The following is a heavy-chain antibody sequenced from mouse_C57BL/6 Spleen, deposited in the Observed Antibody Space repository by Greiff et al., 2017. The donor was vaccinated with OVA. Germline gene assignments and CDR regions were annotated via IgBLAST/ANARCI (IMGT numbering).Heavy chain of an antibody. J-gene: IGHJ2*01. D-gene: IGHD1-1*01. CDR2: IYPGSGST. Sequence: QVQLKQPGAELVKPGASVKMSCKASGYTFTSYWITWVKQRPGQGLEWIGDIYPGSGSTNYNEKFKSKATLTVDTSSSTAYMQLSSLTSEDSAVYYCARWANYYGSSFYFDYWGQGTTLTVSS. CDR3: ARWANYYGSSFYFDY. CDR1: GYTFTSYW. V-gene: IGHV1-55*01.